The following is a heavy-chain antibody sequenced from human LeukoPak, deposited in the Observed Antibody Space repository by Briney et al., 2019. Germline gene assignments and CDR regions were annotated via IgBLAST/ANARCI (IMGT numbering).Heavy chain of an antibody. CDR2: ISGSSKDI. D-gene: IGHD2-21*01. J-gene: IGHJ5*02. CDR1: GFTFSTYT. V-gene: IGHV3-21*01. CDR3: ARGIPNWFDP. Sequence: PGGSLRLSCAASGFTFSTYTINWVRQAPGRGLEWVSSISGSSKDIYYTDSVKGRFTISRDNAKNSLYLQMNGLRAEDTAVYYCARGIPNWFDPWGQGTLVTVSP.